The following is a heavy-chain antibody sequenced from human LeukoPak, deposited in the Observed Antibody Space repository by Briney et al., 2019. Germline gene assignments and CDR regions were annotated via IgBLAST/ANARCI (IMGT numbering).Heavy chain of an antibody. CDR3: AKDPYYYGSGSYFPYYFGY. Sequence: GGSLRLSCAASRFTFSNYAMSWVRQAPGKGLEWVSGTSSSGGSTYYADSVKGRFTISRDNSKNTLYLQMNSLRAEDTAVYFCAKDPYYYGSGSYFPYYFGYWGQGTLVTVSS. CDR2: TSSSGGST. J-gene: IGHJ4*02. D-gene: IGHD3-10*01. V-gene: IGHV3-23*01. CDR1: RFTFSNYA.